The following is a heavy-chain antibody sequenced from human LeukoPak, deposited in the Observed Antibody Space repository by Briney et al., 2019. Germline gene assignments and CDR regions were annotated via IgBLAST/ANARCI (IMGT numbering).Heavy chain of an antibody. CDR1: GFTFSSYS. D-gene: IGHD3-10*01. J-gene: IGHJ3*02. CDR2: ISSSSSYI. CDR3: ARGQLLWFGELLGSGAFDI. V-gene: IGHV3-21*01. Sequence: GGSLRLSCAASGFTFSSYSMNWVRQAPGKGLEWVSSISSSSSYIYYADSVKGRFTISRDNAKNSLYLQMNSLRAEDTAVYYCARGQLLWFGELLGSGAFDIWAKGQWSPSLQ.